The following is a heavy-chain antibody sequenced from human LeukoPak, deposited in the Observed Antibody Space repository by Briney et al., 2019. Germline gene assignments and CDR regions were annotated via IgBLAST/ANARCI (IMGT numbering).Heavy chain of an antibody. D-gene: IGHD3-22*01. V-gene: IGHV3-23*01. Sequence: ETLSLTCAVYGGSSSGYYWSWVRQAPGKGLEWVSAISGSGGSTYYADSVKGRFTISRDNSKNTLYLQMNSLRAEDTAVYYCAKDIMIVVVRYDAFDIWGQGTMVTVSS. J-gene: IGHJ3*02. CDR3: AKDIMIVVVRYDAFDI. CDR2: ISGSGGST. CDR1: GGSSSGYY.